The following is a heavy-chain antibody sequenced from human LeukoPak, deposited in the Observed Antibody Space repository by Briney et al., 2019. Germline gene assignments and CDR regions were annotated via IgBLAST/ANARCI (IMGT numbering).Heavy chain of an antibody. Sequence: GGSLRLSCASSGFTFSNYVLYWVRQAPGKGLEWVAGMSHDGSKIYYADPVKGRFTVSRDNSKNTLYLQMNSLRIEDTAVYSCARGGTQSPTDWGPGTLVTVSS. CDR2: MSHDGSKI. CDR1: GFTFSNYV. J-gene: IGHJ4*02. CDR3: ARGGTQSPTD. V-gene: IGHV3-30*14.